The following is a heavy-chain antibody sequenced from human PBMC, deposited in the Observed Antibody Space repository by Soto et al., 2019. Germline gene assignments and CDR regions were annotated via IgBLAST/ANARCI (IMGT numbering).Heavy chain of an antibody. Sequence: QVQLVQSGAEVKKPGSSVKVSCKASGGTFSSYAISWVRQAPGQGLEWMGGIIPIFGTANYAQKFQGRVTNTADESTSTAYMELSSLRSEDTAVYYCARVSSTWLGSGYDYSYGMDVWGQGTTVTVSS. CDR3: ARVSSTWLGSGYDYSYGMDV. V-gene: IGHV1-69*01. D-gene: IGHD5-12*01. J-gene: IGHJ6*02. CDR1: GGTFSSYA. CDR2: IIPIFGTA.